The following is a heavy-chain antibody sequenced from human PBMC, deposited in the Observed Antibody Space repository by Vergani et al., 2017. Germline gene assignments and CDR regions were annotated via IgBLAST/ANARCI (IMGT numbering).Heavy chain of an antibody. J-gene: IGHJ6*02. V-gene: IGHV1-69-2*01. D-gene: IGHD4-17*01. Sequence: EVQLVQSGAEVKKPGATMQISCKVSGYTFTDHYMHWVKQAPGKGLEWMGLVDPEDGETIYAEKFKGRFTIAADTSTDTAHLELSSLRSEDTAVYYCATPQTVTTGGMEVWGQGTTVIVSS. CDR1: GYTFTDHY. CDR2: VDPEDGET. CDR3: ATPQTVTTGGMEV.